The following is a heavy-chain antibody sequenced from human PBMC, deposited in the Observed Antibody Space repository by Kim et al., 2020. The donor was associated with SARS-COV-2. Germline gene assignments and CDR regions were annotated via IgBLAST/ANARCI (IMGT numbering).Heavy chain of an antibody. CDR2: ISSSSSYI. CDR3: ARVRYSGDEESDY. D-gene: IGHD5-12*01. Sequence: GGSLRLSCAASGFTFSSYSMNWVRQAPGKGLEWVSSISSSSSYIYYADSVKGRFTISRDNAKNSLYLQMNSLRAEDTAVYYCARVRYSGDEESDYWGQGTLVTVSS. CDR1: GFTFSSYS. V-gene: IGHV3-21*01. J-gene: IGHJ4*02.